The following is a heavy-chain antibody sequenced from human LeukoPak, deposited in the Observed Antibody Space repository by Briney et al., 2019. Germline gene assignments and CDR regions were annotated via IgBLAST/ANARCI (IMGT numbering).Heavy chain of an antibody. Sequence: ASVTVSCKPSGYTFTRYFMHWVRPAPGQGLERMGIINPSGGSTNYAQKFQGRVTMTRDTSTNTVYMELSSLRSDDTAVYYCARGPCITMGRGGQWYYYMDVWGKGATVTNSS. CDR1: GYTFTRYF. CDR3: ARGPCITMGRGGQWYYYMDV. J-gene: IGHJ6*03. CDR2: INPSGGST. D-gene: IGHD3-10*01. V-gene: IGHV1-46*01.